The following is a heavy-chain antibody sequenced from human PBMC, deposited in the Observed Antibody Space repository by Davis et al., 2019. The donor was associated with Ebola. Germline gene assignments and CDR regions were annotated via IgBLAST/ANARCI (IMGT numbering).Heavy chain of an antibody. D-gene: IGHD1-7*01. J-gene: IGHJ3*01. CDR1: GYSFTKYW. CDR2: INPSDSYT. V-gene: IGHV5-10-1*01. CDR3: ALTATMRRG. Sequence: GESLKISCKGSGYSFTKYWINWVRQMPGKGLEWMRTINPSDSYTHYNPSFEGHVSISTDNSISTAYLQWSSLKASDTAMYYCALTATMRRGWGQGTKVTVSS.